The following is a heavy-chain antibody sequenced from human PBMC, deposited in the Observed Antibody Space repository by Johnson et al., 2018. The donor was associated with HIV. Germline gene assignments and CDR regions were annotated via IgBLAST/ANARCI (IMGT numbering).Heavy chain of an antibody. Sequence: QVQLVESGGGVVQPGRSLRLSCAASGFTFSSYGMHWVRQAPGKGLEWVAFTRYDGSNKYYVDSVKGRFTISRDNSKNTLYLQMNSLRAEDTAVYYCAKDTGGNSGSDAFDIWGQGTLVTVSS. J-gene: IGHJ3*02. CDR2: TRYDGSNK. CDR3: AKDTGGNSGSDAFDI. D-gene: IGHD3-10*01. CDR1: GFTFSSYG. V-gene: IGHV3-30*02.